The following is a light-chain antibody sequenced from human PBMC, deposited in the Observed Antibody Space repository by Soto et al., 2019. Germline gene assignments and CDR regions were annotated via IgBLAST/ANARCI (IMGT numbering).Light chain of an antibody. CDR1: RSVSTN. Sequence: DIILTQSPAIVSVSPGERATLSCRASRSVSTNLAGYQHKHGQAPRLLIYGASTRVTDIPARLSGSRSGTDFTLTINYLKSEDFGVHYCQQYDNSLPPLTFGGGTKVEI. J-gene: IGKJ4*01. CDR2: GAS. CDR3: QQYDNSLPPLT. V-gene: IGKV3-15*01.